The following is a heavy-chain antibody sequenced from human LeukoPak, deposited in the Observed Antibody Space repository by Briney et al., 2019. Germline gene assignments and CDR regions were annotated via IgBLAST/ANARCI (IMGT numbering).Heavy chain of an antibody. J-gene: IGHJ5*02. CDR3: ARDYGGNSGWFDP. V-gene: IGHV1-8*02. CDR1: GYTFTGYY. Sequence: ASVKVSCKASGYTFTGYYMHWVRQAPGQGLEWMGWMNPNSGNTGYAQKFQGRVTMTRNTSISTAYMELSSLRSEDTAVYYCARDYGGNSGWFDPWGQGTLVTVSS. CDR2: MNPNSGNT. D-gene: IGHD4-23*01.